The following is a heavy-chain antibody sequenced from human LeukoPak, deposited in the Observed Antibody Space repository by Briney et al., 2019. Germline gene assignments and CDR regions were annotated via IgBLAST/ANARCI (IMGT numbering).Heavy chain of an antibody. D-gene: IGHD2-2*02. CDR2: IIPIFGTA. Sequence: GSSVKVSFKASGGTFISYAISWVRQAPGQGLEWMGGIIPIFGTANYAQKFQGRVTITTDESTSTAYMELSSLRSEDTAVYYCARNGDRYCSSTSCYTVWGQGTLVTVSS. V-gene: IGHV1-69*05. CDR3: ARNGDRYCSSTSCYTV. J-gene: IGHJ1*01. CDR1: GGTFISYA.